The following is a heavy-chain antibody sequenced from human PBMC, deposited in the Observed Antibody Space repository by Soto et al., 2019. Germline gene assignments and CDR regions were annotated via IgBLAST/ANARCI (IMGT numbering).Heavy chain of an antibody. D-gene: IGHD3-22*01. J-gene: IGHJ4*02. CDR1: GFTFSSYA. V-gene: IGHV3-30-3*01. CDR2: MSYDGNNK. Sequence: QVQLVESGGGVVQPGRSLRLSCAASGFTFSSYAMHWVRQAPGKGLEWVAVMSYDGNNKYDADSVKGRFTISRDNSKNTLYLQMNSLRTEDTAVYYCASTRDSSGYYYLDYWGQGTLVTVSS. CDR3: ASTRDSSGYYYLDY.